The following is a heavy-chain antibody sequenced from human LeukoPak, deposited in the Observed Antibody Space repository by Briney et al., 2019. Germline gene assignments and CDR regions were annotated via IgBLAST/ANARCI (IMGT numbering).Heavy chain of an antibody. J-gene: IGHJ4*02. D-gene: IGHD3-16*01. CDR3: AKEGTEGERYYFDY. Sequence: PGGSLRLSCAASGFTFSSYGMHWVRQAPGKGLEWVAVISYDGSNKYYADSVKGRFTISRDNSKNTLYLQMNSLRAEDTAVYYCAKEGTEGERYYFDYWGQGTLVTVSS. CDR1: GFTFSSYG. V-gene: IGHV3-30*18. CDR2: ISYDGSNK.